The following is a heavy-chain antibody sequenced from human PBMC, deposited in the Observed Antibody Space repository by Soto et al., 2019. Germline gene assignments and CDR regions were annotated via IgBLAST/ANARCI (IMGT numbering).Heavy chain of an antibody. J-gene: IGHJ6*02. CDR1: GYTFTAYH. V-gene: IGHV1-2*02. CDR3: ARNMDYYYVRGSGNGHGV. D-gene: IGHD3-10*02. CDR2: INPKFGDT. Sequence: QVRLVQSGAEVKEPGDSVRVSCEASGYTFTAYHIHWVRQAPGQGLEWMGWINPKFGDTGYAQDCQGRVSMTSDMSISMVYMELRRLTSDDTAIYYCARNMDYYYVRGSGNGHGVWGQGTTVTVFS.